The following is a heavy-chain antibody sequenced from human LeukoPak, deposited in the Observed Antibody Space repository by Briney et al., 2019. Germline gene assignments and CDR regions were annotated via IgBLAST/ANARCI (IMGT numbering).Heavy chain of an antibody. CDR2: INHSGST. CDR3: ASFTYGFDY. CDR1: GGSFSGHY. Sequence: KPSETLSLTCAVYGGSFSGHYWSWIRQPPGKGLEWIGEINHSGSTNYNPSLKSRVTISVDTSKNQFSLKLSSVTAADTAVYYCASFTYGFDYWGQGTLVTVSS. D-gene: IGHD3-16*01. V-gene: IGHV4-34*01. J-gene: IGHJ4*02.